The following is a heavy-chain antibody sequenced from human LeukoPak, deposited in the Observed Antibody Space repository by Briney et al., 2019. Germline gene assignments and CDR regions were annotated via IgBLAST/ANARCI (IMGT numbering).Heavy chain of an antibody. D-gene: IGHD3-22*01. CDR2: IKSDGSSI. CDR3: AKARGRYYYDSSGYYPH. V-gene: IGHV3-74*01. CDR1: GFTFSSYW. Sequence: GGSLRLSCAASGFTFSSYWMHWVRQAPGKGLVWVSRIKSDGSSISYADSVKGRFTISRDNVKNTLYLQMNSLRAEDTAVYYCAKARGRYYYDSSGYYPHWGQGTLVTVSS. J-gene: IGHJ4*02.